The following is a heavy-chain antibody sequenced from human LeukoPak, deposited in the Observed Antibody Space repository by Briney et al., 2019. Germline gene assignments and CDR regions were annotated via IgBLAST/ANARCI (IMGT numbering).Heavy chain of an antibody. CDR3: AMVSIIVVVPGILDY. V-gene: IGHV3-30-3*01. Sequence: GGSLRLSCAASGFTFSSSDMHCVRQAPGKGLEWVALISYDGTNKYYTDSVKGRFTISRDNSKNRLSLQMNSLRADDTAVYFCAMVSIIVVVPGILDYWGQGILVTVSS. CDR1: GFTFSSSD. CDR2: ISYDGTNK. D-gene: IGHD2-21*02. J-gene: IGHJ4*02.